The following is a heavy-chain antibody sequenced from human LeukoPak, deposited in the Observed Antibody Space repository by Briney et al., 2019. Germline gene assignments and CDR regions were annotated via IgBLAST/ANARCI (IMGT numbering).Heavy chain of an antibody. Sequence: GGSLRLTCAASGFTFSSYEMNWVRQAPGKGLEWVSYISSSGSTIYYADSVKGRFTISRDNAKNSLYLQMNSLRAEDTAVYYCARGEMVYRRYNWFDPWGQGTLVTVPS. CDR1: GFTFSSYE. J-gene: IGHJ5*02. D-gene: IGHD2-8*01. CDR2: ISSSGSTI. V-gene: IGHV3-48*03. CDR3: ARGEMVYRRYNWFDP.